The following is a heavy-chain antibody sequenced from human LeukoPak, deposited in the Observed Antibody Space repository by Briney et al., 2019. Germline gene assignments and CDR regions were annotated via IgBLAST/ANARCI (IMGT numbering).Heavy chain of an antibody. CDR3: VKDLSYESSGHVLEY. D-gene: IGHD3-22*01. CDR1: GFTFEDYT. Sequence: GGSLRLSCVASGFTFEDYTMHWVRQTPGKTLEWISLISWDGTTYYTDSVKGRFTISRDNSKNSLYLQMDTLRSEDTAFYYCVKDLSYESSGHVLEYWGQGTLVTVSS. J-gene: IGHJ4*02. V-gene: IGHV3-43*01. CDR2: ISWDGTT.